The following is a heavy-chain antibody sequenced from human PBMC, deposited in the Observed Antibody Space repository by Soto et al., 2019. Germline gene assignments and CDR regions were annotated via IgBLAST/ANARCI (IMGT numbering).Heavy chain of an antibody. V-gene: IGHV3-33*01. CDR1: GFTFSSYG. D-gene: IGHD6-25*01. CDR2: IWYDGSNK. CDR3: ARAERLGVNYYFYDTDA. J-gene: IGHJ6*02. Sequence: QVQLVESGGGVVQPGRSLRLSCAASGFTFSSYGMHWVRQAPGKGLEWVAVIWYDGSNKYYADSVKGRFTISRDNSKNSLDAQMNGQRAEDTAVYYCARAERLGVNYYFYDTDAWGQGTTGTVSS.